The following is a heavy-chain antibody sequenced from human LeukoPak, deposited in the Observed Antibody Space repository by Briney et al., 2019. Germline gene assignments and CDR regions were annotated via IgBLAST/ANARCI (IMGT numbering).Heavy chain of an antibody. CDR1: GFTFNSFA. Sequence: GGSLRLSCAASGFTFNSFAMNWVRQAPGKGLEWVSSISGSDGSSHDADLVKGRFTISRDNSKNTLHLQMNSRRAEDTAVYYCAKSLGVGGYTRYKGFDQWGQGTLVTVSS. D-gene: IGHD3-16*02. J-gene: IGHJ4*02. V-gene: IGHV3-23*01. CDR3: AKSLGVGGYTRYKGFDQ. CDR2: ISGSDGSS.